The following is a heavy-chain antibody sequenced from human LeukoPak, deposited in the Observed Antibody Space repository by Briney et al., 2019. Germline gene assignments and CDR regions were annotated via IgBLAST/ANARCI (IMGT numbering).Heavy chain of an antibody. CDR1: GGSISSSSYY. Sequence: PSETLSLTCTVSGGSISSSSYYWGWIRQPPGKGLEWIGSIYYSGSTSYNPSLKSRVTISVDTSKNQFSLKLSSVTDADTAVYYCARDFDYYGSGSYWGQGTLVTVSS. CDR3: ARDFDYYGSGSY. D-gene: IGHD3-10*01. CDR2: IYYSGST. V-gene: IGHV4-39*02. J-gene: IGHJ4*02.